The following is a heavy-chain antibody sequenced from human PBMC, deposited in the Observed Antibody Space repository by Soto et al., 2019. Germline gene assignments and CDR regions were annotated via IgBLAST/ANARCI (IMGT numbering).Heavy chain of an antibody. CDR1: GGSFSGYY. Sequence: SETLSLTCAVYGGSFSGYYWSWIRQPPGKGLEWIGEINHSGSTNYNPSLKSRVTISVDTSKNQFSLKLSSVTAADTAVYYCARLPGYCSSTRRYKFDYWGQGTLVTVSS. CDR3: ARLPGYCSSTRRYKFDY. CDR2: INHSGST. V-gene: IGHV4-34*01. D-gene: IGHD2-2*02. J-gene: IGHJ4*02.